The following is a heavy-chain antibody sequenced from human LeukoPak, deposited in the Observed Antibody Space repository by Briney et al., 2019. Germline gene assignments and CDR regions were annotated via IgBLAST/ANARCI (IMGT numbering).Heavy chain of an antibody. Sequence: GGSLRLSCAASGFTFSSYEMNWVRQAPGKGLEWVSYISSSGSTIYYADSVKGRFTISRDNAKNSLYLQMNSLRAEDTAVYYCARCGYSGCHDYPFDYWGQGTLVTVSS. J-gene: IGHJ4*02. V-gene: IGHV3-48*03. CDR2: ISSSGSTI. CDR1: GFTFSSYE. D-gene: IGHD5-12*01. CDR3: ARCGYSGCHDYPFDY.